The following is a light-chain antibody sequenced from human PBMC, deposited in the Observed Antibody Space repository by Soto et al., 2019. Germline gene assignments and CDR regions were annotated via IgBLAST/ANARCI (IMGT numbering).Light chain of an antibody. J-gene: IGKJ4*01. CDR3: QQYYCASGLT. CDR2: DAS. CDR1: QDISNY. Sequence: DIQMTQSPSSLSASVGDRVTITCRASQDISNYLAWYQQKPGRVPNLLIYDASTLQSGVPSRFSGSGSGTDFTLNISSLQPEDVATYYCQQYYCASGLTVGGGTKVDIK. V-gene: IGKV1-27*01.